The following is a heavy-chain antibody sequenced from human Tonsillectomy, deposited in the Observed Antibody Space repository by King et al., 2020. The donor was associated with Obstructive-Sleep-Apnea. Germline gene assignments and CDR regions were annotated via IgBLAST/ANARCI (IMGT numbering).Heavy chain of an antibody. CDR1: GYTFTGYY. CDR3: ASGYDFS. CDR2: VNPNTGGT. D-gene: IGHD5-12*01. Sequence: QLVQSWAEVKKPGASVKVSCKASGYTFTGYYIHWVRQAPGPGLEGMGGVNPNTGGTDYTQKFQGRGTMTRDTSISTAYMDLSSLRSDDTAVYYCASGYDFSWGQGTLVTVSS. J-gene: IGHJ5*02. V-gene: IGHV1-2*02.